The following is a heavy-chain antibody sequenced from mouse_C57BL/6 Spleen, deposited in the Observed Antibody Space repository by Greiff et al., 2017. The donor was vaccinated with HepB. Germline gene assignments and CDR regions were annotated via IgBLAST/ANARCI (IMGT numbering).Heavy chain of an antibody. J-gene: IGHJ3*01. Sequence: QVQLQQSGAELMKPGASVKLSCTATGYTFTGYWIEWVKQRPGHGLEWFGVILPGSGSTNYNEKFKGKVTFTADTSSNTAYMQLSSLTTEDSAIYYCARGIYDGYYGWFAYWGQGTLVTVSA. CDR3: ARGIYDGYYGWFAY. D-gene: IGHD2-3*01. V-gene: IGHV1-9*01. CDR2: ILPGSGST. CDR1: GYTFTGYW.